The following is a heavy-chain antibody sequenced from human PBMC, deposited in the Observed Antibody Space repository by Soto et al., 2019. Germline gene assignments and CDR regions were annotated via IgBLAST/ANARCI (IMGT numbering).Heavy chain of an antibody. D-gene: IGHD3-3*01. J-gene: IGHJ6*02. V-gene: IGHV1-18*04. CDR2: ISAYNGNT. CDR1: GYTFTSYG. Sequence: GASVKVSCKASGYTFTSYGISWVRQAPGQGLEWMGWISAYNGNTNYAQKLQGRVTMTTDTSTSTAYMELRSLRSDDTAVHYCARYYDFWSGYNLAGKYYGMDVWGQGTTVTVSS. CDR3: ARYYDFWSGYNLAGKYYGMDV.